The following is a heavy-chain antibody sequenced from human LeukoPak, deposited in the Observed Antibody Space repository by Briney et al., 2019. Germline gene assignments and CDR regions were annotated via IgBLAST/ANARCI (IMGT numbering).Heavy chain of an antibody. D-gene: IGHD3-3*01. CDR2: FDPEDGET. CDR3: ATARALREVRFNPYGMDV. V-gene: IGHV1-24*01. J-gene: IGHJ6*02. Sequence: GASVKVSCKFSGYTLTELSMNWVRQAPGKGLEWMGGFDPEDGETIYAQKFQGRVTMTEDTSTDTAYMELSSLRSEDTAVYYCATARALREVRFNPYGMDVWGQGTTVTVSS. CDR1: GYTLTELS.